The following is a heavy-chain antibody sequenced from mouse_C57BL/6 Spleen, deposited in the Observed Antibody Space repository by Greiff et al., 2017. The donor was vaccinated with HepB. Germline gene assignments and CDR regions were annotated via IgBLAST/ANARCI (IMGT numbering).Heavy chain of an antibody. CDR2: IYPGDGDT. D-gene: IGHD2-4*01. CDR3: ARMDDYDLSAY. V-gene: IGHV1-82*01. J-gene: IGHJ3*01. CDR1: GYAFSSSW. Sequence: VHLVESGPELVKPGASVKISCKASGYAFSSSWLNWVKQRPGKGLEWIGRIYPGDGDTNYNGKFKGKATLTEDKSSSTAYMQLSSLTSEDSAVYFCARMDDYDLSAYWGQGTLVTVSA.